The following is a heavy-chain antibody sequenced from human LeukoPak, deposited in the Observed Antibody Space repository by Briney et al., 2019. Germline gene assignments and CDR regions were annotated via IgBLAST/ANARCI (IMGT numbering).Heavy chain of an antibody. J-gene: IGHJ5*02. CDR3: PGYPGRGWFDP. CDR2: ISGSGGST. V-gene: IGHV3-23*01. CDR1: GFTFSSYA. D-gene: IGHD5-12*01. Sequence: GGSLRLSCAASGFTFSSYAMSWVRQAPGKGLEWVSAISGSGGSTYYADSVKGRFTISRDNSKNTLYLQMNSLRAEDTAVYYCPGYPGRGWFDPWGQGTLVTVSS.